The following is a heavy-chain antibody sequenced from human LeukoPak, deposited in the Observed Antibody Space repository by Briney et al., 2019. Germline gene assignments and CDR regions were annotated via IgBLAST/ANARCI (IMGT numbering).Heavy chain of an antibody. Sequence: GGSLRLSCAASGFTFDDYGMSWVRQAPGKGLEWVSGINWNGGSTGYADSVKGRFTISRDNSKNTLSLQMNSLRAEDTAIYYCAKAAGYCSGGTCLDHWGQGTLVTVSS. CDR1: GFTFDDYG. D-gene: IGHD2-15*01. V-gene: IGHV3-20*04. CDR3: AKAAGYCSGGTCLDH. J-gene: IGHJ4*02. CDR2: INWNGGST.